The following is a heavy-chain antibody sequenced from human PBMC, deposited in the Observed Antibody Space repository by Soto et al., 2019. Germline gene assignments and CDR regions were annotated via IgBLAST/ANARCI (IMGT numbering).Heavy chain of an antibody. D-gene: IGHD3-22*01. CDR1: GYTFTNYN. J-gene: IGHJ4*02. CDR2: IIPILGTP. V-gene: IGHV1-69*08. Sequence: SVKVSCKASGYTFTNYNITWVRQAPGQGLQWMGGIIPILGTPSYAQKFQGRVTITADKSTSTAYMELSSLRSEDTAVYYCARERSRYDRSGYYRPDYWGQ. CDR3: ARERSRYDRSGYYRPDY.